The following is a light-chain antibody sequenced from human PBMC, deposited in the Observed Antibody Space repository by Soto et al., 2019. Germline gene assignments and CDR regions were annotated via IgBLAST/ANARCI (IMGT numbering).Light chain of an antibody. V-gene: IGKV3-20*01. CDR2: VAS. CDR1: QSVSSGY. J-gene: IGKJ4*01. CDR3: QQYGSSPLP. Sequence: EIVVTQSPGTRSWSPGDGATLSCRASQSVSSGYLAWYQQQPGQAPRRLIYVASSRATGIPDRFSGSGSGTDFTLTTSRLQPEDFAVYYCQQYGSSPLPFGGGTKVDIK.